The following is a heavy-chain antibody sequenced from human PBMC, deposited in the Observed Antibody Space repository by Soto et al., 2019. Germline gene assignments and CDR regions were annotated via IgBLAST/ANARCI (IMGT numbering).Heavy chain of an antibody. CDR3: TTDSYFTSKLVRFDY. J-gene: IGHJ4*01. Sequence: GGSMEISRSACGFTFXTAWINWVRKETGKGLEWVGRIKSQVNGGTPDFAAPVRGRFAISRDDSRSMVYLQMNRLKTEDTAVYYCTTDSYFTSKLVRFDYWGLGTLVTVSS. CDR1: GFTFXTAW. CDR2: IKSQVNGGTP. D-gene: IGHD2-21*01. V-gene: IGHV3-15*07.